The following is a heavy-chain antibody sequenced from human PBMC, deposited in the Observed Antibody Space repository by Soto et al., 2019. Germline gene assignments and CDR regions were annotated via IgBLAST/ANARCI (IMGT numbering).Heavy chain of an antibody. CDR2: IYSGGST. J-gene: IGHJ6*03. D-gene: IGHD3-3*01. Sequence: PGGSLRLSCAASGFTVSSNYMSWVRQAPGKGLEWVSVIYSGGSTYYADSVKGRSTISRDNSKNTLYLQMNSLRAEDTAVYYCASNDFWSGHDPHSYYMDVWGKGITVTLSS. V-gene: IGHV3-66*01. CDR3: ASNDFWSGHDPHSYYMDV. CDR1: GFTVSSNY.